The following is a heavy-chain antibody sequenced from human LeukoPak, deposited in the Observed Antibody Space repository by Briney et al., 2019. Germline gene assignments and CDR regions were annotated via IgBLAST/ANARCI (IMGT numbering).Heavy chain of an antibody. CDR2: INPNSGGT. V-gene: IGHV1-2*04. J-gene: IGHJ6*02. Sequence: ASVKVSCKASGYTFTGYYMHWVRQAPGQGLEWMGWINPNSGGTNYAQKFQRWVTMTRDTSISTAYMELSRLRSDDTAVYYCAIFPAAADYYGMDVWGHGTTVTVSS. CDR3: AIFPAAADYYGMDV. CDR1: GYTFTGYY. D-gene: IGHD6-13*01.